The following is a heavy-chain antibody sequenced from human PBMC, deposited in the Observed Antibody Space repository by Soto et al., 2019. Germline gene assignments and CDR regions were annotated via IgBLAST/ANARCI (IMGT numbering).Heavy chain of an antibody. CDR2: IGDSGVST. CDR1: GFTFSNCA. CDR3: ASRLIVVVPGAGNGYFDY. Sequence: PGGSLRLSCASSGFTFSNCAMNLVRQAPGKGLEWVSTIGDSGVSTYYAGSVKGRFTISRDNSKNTLYLQMNSLRAEDTAVYYCASRLIVVVPGAGNGYFDYWGQGTLVTVSS. V-gene: IGHV3-23*01. J-gene: IGHJ4*02. D-gene: IGHD2-2*01.